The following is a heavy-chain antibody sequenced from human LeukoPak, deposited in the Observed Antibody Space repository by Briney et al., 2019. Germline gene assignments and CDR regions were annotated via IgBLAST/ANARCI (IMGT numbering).Heavy chain of an antibody. CDR1: GYSISSGYD. V-gene: IGHV4-38-2*01. J-gene: IGHJ4*02. Sequence: PSETLSLTCAVSGYSISSGYDWGWIRQPPGKGLEWIGSIYYSGSTHYNPSINSRVTISIDVSKNHFSLKLSSVTAADTAVYYCARVGAGWSGSYYFDYWGQGTLVTVSS. CDR3: ARVGAGWSGSYYFDY. D-gene: IGHD1-26*01. CDR2: IYYSGST.